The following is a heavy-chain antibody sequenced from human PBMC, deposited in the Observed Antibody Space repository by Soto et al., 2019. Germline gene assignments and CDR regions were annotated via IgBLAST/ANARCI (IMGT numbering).Heavy chain of an antibody. D-gene: IGHD4-17*01. CDR3: AIQTTAKKGYYYYGMDV. CDR1: GGTFSSYA. V-gene: IGHV1-69*13. CDR2: IIPIFGTA. Sequence: ASVKVSCKASGGTFSSYAISWVRQAPGQGLEWMGGIIPIFGTANYAQKFQGRVTITADESTSTAYMELSSLRSEDTAVYYCAIQTTAKKGYYYYGMDVWGQGTTVTVSS. J-gene: IGHJ6*02.